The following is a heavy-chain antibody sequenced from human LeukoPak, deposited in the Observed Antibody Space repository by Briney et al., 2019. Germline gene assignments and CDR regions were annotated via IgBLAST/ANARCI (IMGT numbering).Heavy chain of an antibody. Sequence: ASVKVSCKASDYTFSTYVISWVRQAPGQGPEWMGWISPYKGNAIYAQKLQGRVTMTTDTSPGTAYMELRSLTSDDTAVYYCATAQDYGEYVLGYFDYWGQGTLVTVSS. D-gene: IGHD4-17*01. CDR3: ATAQDYGEYVLGYFDY. CDR2: ISPYKGNA. V-gene: IGHV1-18*01. J-gene: IGHJ4*02. CDR1: DYTFSTYV.